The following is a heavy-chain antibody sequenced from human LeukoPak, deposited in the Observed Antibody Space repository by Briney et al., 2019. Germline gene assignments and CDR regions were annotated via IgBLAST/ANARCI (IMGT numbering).Heavy chain of an antibody. CDR1: GFTFNGYS. D-gene: IGHD4-17*01. Sequence: AGGSLRLSCTASGFTFNGYSMNWVRQAPGKGLEWVSSISTSSSYIYYADSVKGRFTISRNNPKNSLYLQMNSLRAEDTAVYYCARNRGDPSYFDYWGQGTLVTVSS. V-gene: IGHV3-21*01. J-gene: IGHJ4*02. CDR2: ISTSSSYI. CDR3: ARNRGDPSYFDY.